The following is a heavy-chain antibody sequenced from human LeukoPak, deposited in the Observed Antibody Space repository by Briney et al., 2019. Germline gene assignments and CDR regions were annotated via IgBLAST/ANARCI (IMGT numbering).Heavy chain of an antibody. Sequence: QTGGSLRLSCAASGFTFSSYSMNWVRQAPGKGPEWVAFIRDDGIYKYYADSVKGRFTISRDNSKNTLYLQMNSLRPEDTAVYYCANLDYRFYFDYWGQGTLVTVSS. CDR3: ANLDYRFYFDY. J-gene: IGHJ4*02. V-gene: IGHV3-30*02. D-gene: IGHD3/OR15-3a*01. CDR1: GFTFSSYS. CDR2: IRDDGIYK.